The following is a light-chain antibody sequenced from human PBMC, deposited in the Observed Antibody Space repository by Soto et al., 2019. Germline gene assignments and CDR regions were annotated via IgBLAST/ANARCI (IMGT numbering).Light chain of an antibody. V-gene: IGKV1-27*01. CDR1: QGIAPY. CDR3: QKYNSAPLT. CDR2: ATS. Sequence: DVPMTQSPSSLSAFVGDRVTITCRASQGIAPYLAWFQQKPGKVPKLLIYATSTLQSGVLSRFRGSGSGTDFTLTVTSLQPEDVGTYYCQKYNSAPLTFGGGTKVEIK. J-gene: IGKJ4*01.